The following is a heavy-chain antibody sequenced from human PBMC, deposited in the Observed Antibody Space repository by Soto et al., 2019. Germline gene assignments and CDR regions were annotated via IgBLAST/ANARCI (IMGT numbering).Heavy chain of an antibody. CDR2: ISSNGGST. V-gene: IGHV3-64D*06. Sequence: GGSLRLSCAASGFTFSTYAMTWVRQAPGRGLEWVSSISSNGGSTYYADSVKGRFTISRDNSKNTLYLQMSSLRAEDTAVYYCVKGVRCSSTSCYIGGGYYYYGMDVWGQGTTVTVSS. CDR3: VKGVRCSSTSCYIGGGYYYYGMDV. D-gene: IGHD2-2*02. J-gene: IGHJ6*02. CDR1: GFTFSTYA.